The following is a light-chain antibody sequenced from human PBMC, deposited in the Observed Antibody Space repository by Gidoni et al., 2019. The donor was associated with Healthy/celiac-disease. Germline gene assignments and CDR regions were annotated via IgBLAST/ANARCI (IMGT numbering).Light chain of an antibody. CDR2: DVS. J-gene: IGLJ2*01. V-gene: IGLV2-14*03. Sequence: QSAVTPPASVSGSPGQSITVSCTGTSSDVGGYNYASWYQQHPGKAPKLMIYDVSNRPSGVSNRFSGSKSGNTASLTISGLQAEDEADYYCSSYTSSSTVVFGGGTKLTVL. CDR1: SSDVGGYNY. CDR3: SSYTSSSTVV.